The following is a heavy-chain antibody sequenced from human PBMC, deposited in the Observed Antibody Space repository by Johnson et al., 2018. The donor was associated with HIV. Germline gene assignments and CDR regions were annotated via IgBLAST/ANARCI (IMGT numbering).Heavy chain of an antibody. CDR3: ARVSRSGYYLVRVFDI. J-gene: IGHJ3*02. D-gene: IGHD3-3*01. Sequence: VQLVESGGGVVQPGRSLRLSCAASGFTFSSYAMHWVRQAPGKGLEWVAVISYDGSNKYYADSVKGRFTISRDNSKNTLYLQMNSLRAEDTAVYYCARVSRSGYYLVRVFDILGQGTMVTVSS. V-gene: IGHV3-30-3*01. CDR1: GFTFSSYA. CDR2: ISYDGSNK.